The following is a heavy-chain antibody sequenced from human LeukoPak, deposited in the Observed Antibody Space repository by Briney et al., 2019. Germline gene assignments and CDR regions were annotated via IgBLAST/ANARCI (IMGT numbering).Heavy chain of an antibody. CDR2: IIPIFGTA. V-gene: IGHV1-69*06. CDR3: ARAGSTVTTFDY. J-gene: IGHJ4*02. CDR1: GGTFSSYA. Sequence: SVKVSCKASGGTFSSYAISWVRQAPGQGLEWMGGIIPIFGTANYAQKFQGRVTITADKSTSTAYMELSSLRSEDTAVYYCARAGSTVTTFDYWGQGTLVTVSS. D-gene: IGHD4-17*01.